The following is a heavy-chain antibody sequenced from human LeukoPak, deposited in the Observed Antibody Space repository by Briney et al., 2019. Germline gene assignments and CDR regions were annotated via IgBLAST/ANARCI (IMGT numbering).Heavy chain of an antibody. CDR3: ARDVNMGWSGSYSERYNWFDP. J-gene: IGHJ5*02. CDR2: INWNGGST. V-gene: IGHV3-20*04. D-gene: IGHD1-26*01. CDR1: GFTFDDYG. Sequence: SGGSLRLSCAASGFTFDDYGMSWVRQAPGKGLEGVSGINWNGGSTGYADSVKGRFAISRDNAKNSLYLQMNRLRAEDTALYYCARDVNMGWSGSYSERYNWFDPWGQGTLVTVSS.